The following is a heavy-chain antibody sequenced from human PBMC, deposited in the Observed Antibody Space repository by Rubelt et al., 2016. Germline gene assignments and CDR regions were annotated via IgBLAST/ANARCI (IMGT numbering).Heavy chain of an antibody. CDR3: ARAHTDYDFWSGYYSSDMTYGMDV. CDR1: TFTSYG. Sequence: TFTSYGITWVRQAPGQGLEWMGWISAYNGNTNYAQKFQGRVTMTTDTSTSTAYMELRSLRSDDTAVYYCARAHTDYDFWSGYYSSDMTYGMDVWGQGTTVTVSS. CDR2: ISAYNGNT. D-gene: IGHD3-3*01. V-gene: IGHV1-18*01. J-gene: IGHJ6*02.